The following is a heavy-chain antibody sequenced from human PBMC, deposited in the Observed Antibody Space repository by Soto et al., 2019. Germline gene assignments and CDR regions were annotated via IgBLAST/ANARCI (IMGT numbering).Heavy chain of an antibody. J-gene: IGHJ6*02. CDR1: GGSINSGDYY. CDR3: ARDRYYGSGTYYNFYSGMDV. V-gene: IGHV4-30-4*01. Sequence: SETLSLTCTVSGGSINSGDYYWTWVRQPPGKGLEWIGNIFHSGCTYYTPSLQSRVTISLDTSKNHFSLKLSSVTPADTAVYYCARDRYYGSGTYYNFYSGMDVWGQGTTVTVSS. D-gene: IGHD3-10*01. CDR2: IFHSGCT.